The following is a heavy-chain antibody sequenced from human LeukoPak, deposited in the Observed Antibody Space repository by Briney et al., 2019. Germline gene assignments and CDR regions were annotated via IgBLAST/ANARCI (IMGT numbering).Heavy chain of an antibody. V-gene: IGHV1-2*02. D-gene: IGHD3-10*01. Sequence: ASVKVSCKASGYTFTGYYMHWVRQAPGQGLEWMGWINPNSSGTNYAQKFQGRVTMTRDTSISTAYMELSRLRSDDTAVYYCARDSGGYYGSGSYSYWGQGTLVTVSS. CDR3: ARDSGGYYGSGSYSY. CDR2: INPNSSGT. CDR1: GYTFTGYY. J-gene: IGHJ4*02.